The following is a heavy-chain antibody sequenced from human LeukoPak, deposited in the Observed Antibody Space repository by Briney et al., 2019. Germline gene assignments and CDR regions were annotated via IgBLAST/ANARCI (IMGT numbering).Heavy chain of an antibody. CDR2: IFSGGST. Sequence: PGGSLRLSCVASGFTFSNYWMHWVRQAPGKGLEWVSVIFSGGSTYHADSVKGRFTISRDNSKNTLYLQMNSLRVDDTSVYYCARKRYYGLDVWGQGTTVTVSS. J-gene: IGHJ6*02. CDR1: GFTFSNYW. CDR3: ARKRYYGLDV. V-gene: IGHV3-66*02.